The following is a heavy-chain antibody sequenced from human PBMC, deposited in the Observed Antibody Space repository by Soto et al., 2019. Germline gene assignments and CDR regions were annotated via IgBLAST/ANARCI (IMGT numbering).Heavy chain of an antibody. Sequence: QVQLVQSGAEVKKPGASVKVSCKASGYTFTSYDINWVRQATGQGLEWMGWMNPNSGNTGYAQTCQGRVTMTRHTSISTSHMALSSTRSEDTAVYYCARTRHGNTVDYWGQGPLVTVS. CDR2: MNPNSGNT. V-gene: IGHV1-8*01. J-gene: IGHJ4*02. CDR1: GYTFTSYD. CDR3: ARTRHGNTVDY. D-gene: IGHD4-17*01.